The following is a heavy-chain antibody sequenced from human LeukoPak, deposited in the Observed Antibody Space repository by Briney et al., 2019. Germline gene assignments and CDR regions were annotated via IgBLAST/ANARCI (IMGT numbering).Heavy chain of an antibody. CDR3: AKDWQGYYFDY. V-gene: IGHV3-30*18. J-gene: IGHJ4*02. Sequence: HPGGSLRLSCAASGFTFSSYGMHWVRQAPGKGLEWVAVISYDGSNKYYADSVKGRFTISRDNSKNTLYLQMNSLRAEDTAVYYCAKDWQGYYFDYWGQGTLVTVSS. CDR1: GFTFSSYG. CDR2: ISYDGSNK.